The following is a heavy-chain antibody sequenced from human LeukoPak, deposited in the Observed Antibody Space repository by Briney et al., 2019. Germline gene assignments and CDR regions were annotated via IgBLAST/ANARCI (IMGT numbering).Heavy chain of an antibody. J-gene: IGHJ6*02. CDR3: ARDPGYSYGMDV. CDR2: ISSSSSYI. Sequence: GGSLRLSCAASGFTFSSYSMNWVRQAPGKGLEWVSSISSSSSYIYYADSVKGRFTISRDNAKNSLYLQMNSLRAEDTAVYYRARDPGYSYGMDVWGQGTTVTVSS. CDR1: GFTFSSYS. D-gene: IGHD5-18*01. V-gene: IGHV3-21*01.